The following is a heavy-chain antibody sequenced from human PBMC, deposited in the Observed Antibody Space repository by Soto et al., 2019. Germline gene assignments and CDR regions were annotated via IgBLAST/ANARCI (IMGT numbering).Heavy chain of an antibody. CDR2: ISGSGGST. J-gene: IGHJ6*02. CDR1: GFTFSSYA. V-gene: IGHV3-23*01. Sequence: GGSLRLSCAASGFTFSSYAMSWVRQAPGKGLEWVSAISGSGGSTYYADSVKGRFTISRDNSKNTLYLQMNSLRAEDTAVYYCAKVDDFWSGYYYGMDVWGQGTTVTVSS. CDR3: AKVDDFWSGYYYGMDV. D-gene: IGHD3-3*01.